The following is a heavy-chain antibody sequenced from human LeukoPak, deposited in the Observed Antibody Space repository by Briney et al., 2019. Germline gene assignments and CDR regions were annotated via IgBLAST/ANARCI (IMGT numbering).Heavy chain of an antibody. Sequence: SETLSLTCDVSGGSFSSYYWSWIRQTPGKGLEWIGEINYSGDTNYNPSLESRVTISLDTSKNQFSLKMTAATAADTAAYYCARGSGRMATTSIWSQGTLVTVSS. CDR2: INYSGDT. J-gene: IGHJ3*02. V-gene: IGHV4-34*01. CDR3: ARGSGRMATTSI. CDR1: GGSFSSYY. D-gene: IGHD5-24*01.